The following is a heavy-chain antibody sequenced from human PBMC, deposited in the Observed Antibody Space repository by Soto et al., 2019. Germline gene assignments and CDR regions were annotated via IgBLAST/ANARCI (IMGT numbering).Heavy chain of an antibody. CDR3: ARDSGESLRFFDY. V-gene: IGHV4-31*03. J-gene: IGHJ4*02. Sequence: LSLTCTVSGGSINSGGSNWNWIRQRPGEGLEWIGYITYRGTTYSIPSLKSRVTMSVDTSKNQFSLKLSSVSAADTAVYYCARDSGESLRFFDYWGQGAPVTVSS. D-gene: IGHD3-10*01. CDR1: GGSINSGGSN. CDR2: ITYRGTT.